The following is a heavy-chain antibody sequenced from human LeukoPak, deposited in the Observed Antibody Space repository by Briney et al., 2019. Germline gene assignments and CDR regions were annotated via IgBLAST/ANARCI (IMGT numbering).Heavy chain of an antibody. V-gene: IGHV1-18*01. Sequence: ASVKVSCKASGYTVTSYGISWVRQAPGQGLEWMGWISAYNGNTNYAQKLQGRVTMTTDTSTSTAYMELRSLRSDDTAVYYCARNYDFWSGYYTGIWFDPWGQGTLVTVSS. CDR2: ISAYNGNT. CDR1: GYTVTSYG. J-gene: IGHJ5*02. D-gene: IGHD3-3*01. CDR3: ARNYDFWSGYYTGIWFDP.